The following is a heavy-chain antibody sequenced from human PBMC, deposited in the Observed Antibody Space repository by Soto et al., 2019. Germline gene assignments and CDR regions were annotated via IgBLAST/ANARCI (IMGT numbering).Heavy chain of an antibody. CDR3: ARNATYSSSPSQYSGMDV. CDR1: GGTFDNFI. Sequence: QVQLVQSGAEVKEPGSSVRVSCKASGGTFDNFIMNWVRQTPGQGLEWMGGIVPMLGTPTYAEKFKGRVTISATGSTSTMYMEVTSLRSEDTAIYYCARNATYSSSPSQYSGMDVWGQGTTVTVSS. J-gene: IGHJ6*02. V-gene: IGHV1-69*01. D-gene: IGHD1-26*01. CDR2: IVPMLGTP.